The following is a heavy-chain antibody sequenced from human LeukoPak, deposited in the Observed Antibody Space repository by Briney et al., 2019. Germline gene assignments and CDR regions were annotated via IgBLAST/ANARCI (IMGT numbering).Heavy chain of an antibody. CDR3: AKTSNYYGSGSSPFDP. Sequence: GESLKISCQVSGHRIANYWIGWVRQMPGKGLEWMGIIYPGDSDTRYSPSFQGQVTISADKSISTAYLQWSSLKASDTAMYYCAKTSNYYGSGSSPFDPWGQGTLVTVSS. V-gene: IGHV5-51*01. CDR1: GHRIANYW. D-gene: IGHD3-10*01. CDR2: IYPGDSDT. J-gene: IGHJ5*02.